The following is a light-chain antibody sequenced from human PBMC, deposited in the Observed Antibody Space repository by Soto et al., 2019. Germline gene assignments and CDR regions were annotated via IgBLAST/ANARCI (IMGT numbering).Light chain of an antibody. Sequence: EMDMTQSPATLSVSPGAGATLSCRAAQNIGNSLGWYQQRPGQAPRLLIYGAFHRATGIPARFSGSGSGTEFTLTLNSLQPEDSATYYCQYLGAFGQGTKLEIK. CDR1: QNIGNS. CDR2: GAF. J-gene: IGKJ2*01. CDR3: QYLGA. V-gene: IGKV3-15*01.